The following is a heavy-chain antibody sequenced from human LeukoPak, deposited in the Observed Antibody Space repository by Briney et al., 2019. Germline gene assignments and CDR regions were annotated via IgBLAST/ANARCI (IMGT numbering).Heavy chain of an antibody. V-gene: IGHV3-74*01. CDR1: GFTFSSYW. CDR2: INGDGSTT. D-gene: IGHD6-19*01. J-gene: IGHJ4*02. CDR3: ARDQSLEAVSVSGYFDY. Sequence: HPGGSLSLSCTASGFTFSSYWMYWVRQAPGKGLVWVSHINGDGSTTIYADSVKGRFTISRDNAKNSLYLQMNSLRAEDTAVYYCARDQSLEAVSVSGYFDYWGQGTLVTVSS.